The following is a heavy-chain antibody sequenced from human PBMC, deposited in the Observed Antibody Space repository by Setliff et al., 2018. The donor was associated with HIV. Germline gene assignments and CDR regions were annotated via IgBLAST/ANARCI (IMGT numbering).Heavy chain of an antibody. CDR1: GDSVSNGRYY. D-gene: IGHD6-6*01. V-gene: IGHV4-61*09. CDR3: ARPYSSSSYYHYHMDV. Sequence: PSETLSLTCTVSGDSVSNGRYYWSWIRQPAGKGLEWIGHIYTSGSTDYNPSLKSRVTISVDTSKNQFSLKMSSVTAADTAVYYCARPYSSSSYYHYHMDVWGKGTAVTVSS. CDR2: IYTSGST. J-gene: IGHJ6*03.